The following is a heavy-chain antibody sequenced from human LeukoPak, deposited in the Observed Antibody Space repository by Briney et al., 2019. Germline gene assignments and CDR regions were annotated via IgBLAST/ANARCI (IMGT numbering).Heavy chain of an antibody. CDR2: INSDGTST. V-gene: IGHV3-74*01. CDR1: GFTFRSYW. CDR3: AILVGYCSGGSCEDY. D-gene: IGHD2-15*01. Sequence: GGCLRLSCAASGFTFRSYWMHSVRQAPGKGLMWVSRINSDGTSTSYADSVKGRFTISRDNAKNTLYLQMNSLRAEDTAVYYCAILVGYCSGGSCEDYWGQGTLVTVSS. J-gene: IGHJ4*02.